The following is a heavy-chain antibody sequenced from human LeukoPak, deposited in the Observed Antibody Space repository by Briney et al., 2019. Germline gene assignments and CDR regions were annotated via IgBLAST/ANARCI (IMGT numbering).Heavy chain of an antibody. D-gene: IGHD3-22*01. CDR3: ATVEYYDSSGSCYFQH. V-gene: IGHV3-30*03. J-gene: IGHJ1*01. CDR1: GFRFSNYG. CDR2: ISYDGSNK. Sequence: GRSLRPSCAASGFRFSNYGIHWVRQAPGKGLEWVTVISYDGSNKYYADSVKGRFTISRDNSKNTLYLQMNSLRAEDTAVYYCATVEYYDSSGSCYFQHWGQGTLLTVSS.